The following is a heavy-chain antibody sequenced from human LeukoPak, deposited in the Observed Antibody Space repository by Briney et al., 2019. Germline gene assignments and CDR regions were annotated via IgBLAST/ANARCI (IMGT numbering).Heavy chain of an antibody. CDR1: GGTFSSYA. CDR3: ARGSYYDTGAFDI. Sequence: SVKVSCKASGGTFSSYAISWVRQAPGQGLEWMGRIIHILGIANYAQKFQGRVTITADKSTSTAYMELSSLRSEDTAVYYCARGSYYDTGAFDIWGQGTMVAVSS. J-gene: IGHJ3*02. CDR2: IIHILGIA. V-gene: IGHV1-69*04. D-gene: IGHD3-22*01.